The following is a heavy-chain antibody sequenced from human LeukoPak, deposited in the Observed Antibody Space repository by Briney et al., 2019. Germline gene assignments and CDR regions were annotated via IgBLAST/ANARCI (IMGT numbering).Heavy chain of an antibody. CDR3: AREKWLLPNDAFDI. J-gene: IGHJ3*02. CDR2: INPNSGGT. D-gene: IGHD3-22*01. V-gene: IGHV1-2*02. CDR1: GYTLTELS. Sequence: ASVKVSCKVSGYTLTELSMHWVRQAPGQGLEWMGWINPNSGGTNYAQKFQGRVTMTRDTSISTAYMELSRLRSDDTAVYYCAREKWLLPNDAFDIWGQGTMVTVSS.